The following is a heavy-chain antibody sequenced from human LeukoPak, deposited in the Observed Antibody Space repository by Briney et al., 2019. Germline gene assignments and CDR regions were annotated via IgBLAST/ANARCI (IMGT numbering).Heavy chain of an antibody. J-gene: IGHJ4*02. D-gene: IGHD5-24*01. Sequence: DSVKGRFTISRDNSKNTLYLQMTSLRAEDTAVYYCARSLFVATINFLSYDYWGQGTLVTVSS. CDR3: ARSLFVATINFLSYDY. V-gene: IGHV3-30*01.